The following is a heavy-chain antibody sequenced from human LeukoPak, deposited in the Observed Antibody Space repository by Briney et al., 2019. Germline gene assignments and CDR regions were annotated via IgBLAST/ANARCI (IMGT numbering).Heavy chain of an antibody. CDR3: ASRMITFGGVILFDP. CDR2: IYHSGST. D-gene: IGHD3-16*01. CDR1: GYSIGSGYY. Sequence: SETLCLTCTVSGYSIGSGYYWGWIRQPPGKGLEWIGSIYHSGSTYYNPSLKSRVTISVDTSKNQFSLKLSSVTAADTAVYYCASRMITFGGVILFDPWGQGTLVTVSS. V-gene: IGHV4-38-2*02. J-gene: IGHJ5*02.